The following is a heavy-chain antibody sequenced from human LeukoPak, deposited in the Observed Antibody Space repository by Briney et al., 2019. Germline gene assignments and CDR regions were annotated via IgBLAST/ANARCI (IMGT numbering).Heavy chain of an antibody. Sequence: PGGSLRLSCAASGFDVRSNYMNWVRQAAGKGLEWVSVIYSGGSKHYAESVEGRFAISRDDSKNTVYLQMNSLRAEDTAMYYCARDVLTPGRRDAFDIWGQGTMVTVSS. CDR2: IYSGGSK. CDR1: GFDVRSNY. D-gene: IGHD4/OR15-4a*01. V-gene: IGHV3-53*01. CDR3: ARDVLTPGRRDAFDI. J-gene: IGHJ3*02.